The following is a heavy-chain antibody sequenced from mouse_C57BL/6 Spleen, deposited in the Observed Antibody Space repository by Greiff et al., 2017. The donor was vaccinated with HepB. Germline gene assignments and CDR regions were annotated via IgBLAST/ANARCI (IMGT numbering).Heavy chain of an antibody. J-gene: IGHJ3*01. CDR2: INPNNGGT. CDR1: GYTFTDYY. Sequence: EVQLQQSGPELVKPGASVKISCKASGYTFTDYYMNWVKQSHGKSLEWIGDINPNNGGTSYNQKFKGKATLTVDKSSSTAYMELRSLTSEDSAVYYCARGYGSSYWFAYWGQGTLVTVSA. D-gene: IGHD1-1*01. CDR3: ARGYGSSYWFAY. V-gene: IGHV1-26*01.